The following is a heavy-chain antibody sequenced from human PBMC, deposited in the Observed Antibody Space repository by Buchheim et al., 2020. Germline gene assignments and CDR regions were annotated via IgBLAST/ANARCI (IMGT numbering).Heavy chain of an antibody. CDR3: ARDPYGVVVPAATYYYYGMDV. CDR1: GFTFSSYW. J-gene: IGHJ6*02. D-gene: IGHD2-2*01. Sequence: EVQLVESGGGLVQPGGSLRLSCAASGFTFSSYWMSWVRQAPGKGLEWVANIKQDGSEKYYVDSVKGRFTISRDNAKHSLYLQMNSLRAEDTAVYYCARDPYGVVVPAATYYYYGMDVWGQGTT. CDR2: IKQDGSEK. V-gene: IGHV3-7*03.